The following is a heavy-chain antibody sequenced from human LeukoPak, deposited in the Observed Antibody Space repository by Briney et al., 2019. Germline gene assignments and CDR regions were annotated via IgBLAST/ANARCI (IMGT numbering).Heavy chain of an antibody. J-gene: IGHJ4*02. D-gene: IGHD5-18*01. CDR2: ISSEGSST. Sequence: GGALRLSCAASGFTFSSYWMHWVRQAPGNGLVWVSRISSEGSSTNYADSVKGRFTIPRDNAKNTLYLQMNSLRAEDTAVYYCARIGYSYGPDYWGPGTLVSVSS. V-gene: IGHV3-74*01. CDR1: GFTFSSYW. CDR3: ARIGYSYGPDY.